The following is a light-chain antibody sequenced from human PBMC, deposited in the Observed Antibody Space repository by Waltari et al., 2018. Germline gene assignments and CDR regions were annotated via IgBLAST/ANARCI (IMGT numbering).Light chain of an antibody. V-gene: IGKV1-17*01. CDR1: QGISTY. J-gene: IGKJ2*03. Sequence: DIQMTQSPSSLSASAGDTVTITCRASQGISTYLNWYQQKPGKAPKRLIYAASSLESGVPSRFSGSGSGTDFTLTISSLQPADFATYYCLQYNSHPYSFGQGTKVEI. CDR3: LQYNSHPYS. CDR2: AAS.